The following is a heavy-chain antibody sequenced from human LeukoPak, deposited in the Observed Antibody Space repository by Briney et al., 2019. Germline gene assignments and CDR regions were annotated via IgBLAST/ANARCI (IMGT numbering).Heavy chain of an antibody. Sequence: PGGSLRLSCAASGFTFSSYAMSLVRQAPGKGLEWVSVISGSGGSTYYADSVQGRFTISRDNSQNTLYLQMNSLSAEDTAVYFCAKETVVVRALDYWGQGALVTVSS. D-gene: IGHD2-15*01. CDR1: GFTFSSYA. CDR3: AKETVVVRALDY. CDR2: ISGSGGST. V-gene: IGHV3-23*01. J-gene: IGHJ4*02.